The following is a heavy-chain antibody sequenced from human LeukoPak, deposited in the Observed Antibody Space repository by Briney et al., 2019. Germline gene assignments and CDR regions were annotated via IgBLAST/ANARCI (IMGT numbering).Heavy chain of an antibody. D-gene: IGHD2-2*01. CDR1: GFTFSSYS. J-gene: IGHJ3*02. CDR2: ISSSSSTI. V-gene: IGHV3-48*01. CDR3: ARALYCSSTSCYLAFDI. Sequence: GGSLRLSCAASGFTFSSYSMNWVRQAPGKGLEWVSYISSSSSTIYYADSVKGRFTISRDNAKNSLYLQMNSLRAEDTAVYYCARALYCSSTSCYLAFDIWGQRTMVTVSS.